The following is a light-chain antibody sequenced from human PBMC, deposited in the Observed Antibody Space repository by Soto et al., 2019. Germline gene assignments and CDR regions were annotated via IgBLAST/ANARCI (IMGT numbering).Light chain of an antibody. CDR1: QTVGSNN. J-gene: IGKJ4*01. V-gene: IGKV3-20*01. CDR3: HQYSRLPLT. Sequence: EIVLTQSPGTLSLSPGERATLSCRANQTVGSNNFAWYQQKRGQAPRLLIYGASRRAIAIPDRFSGSGSGTDFPLTITCLEPEDFVVYYCHQYSRLPLTFGGGTTVEIK. CDR2: GAS.